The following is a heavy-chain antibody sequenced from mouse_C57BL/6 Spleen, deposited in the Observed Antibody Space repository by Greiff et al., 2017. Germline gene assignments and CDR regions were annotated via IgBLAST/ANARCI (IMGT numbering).Heavy chain of an antibody. CDR1: GFTFSSYT. V-gene: IGHV5-9*01. CDR2: ISGGGGNT. Sequence: EVKLVEPGGGLVKPGGSLKLSCAASGFTFSSYTMSWVRQTPEKRLEWVATISGGGGNTYYPDSVKGRFTISRDNAKNTLYLQMSSLRSEDTASYYGARQGYYGSSSWFAYWGQGTLVTVSA. CDR3: ARQGYYGSSSWFAY. D-gene: IGHD1-1*01. J-gene: IGHJ3*01.